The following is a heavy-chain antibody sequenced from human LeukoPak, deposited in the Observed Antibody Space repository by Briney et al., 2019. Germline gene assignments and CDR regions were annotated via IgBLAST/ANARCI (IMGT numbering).Heavy chain of an antibody. CDR1: GYTLTELS. CDR2: FDPEDGET. J-gene: IGHJ4*02. Sequence: GASVKVSCKVSGYTLTELSMHWVRQAPGKGLEWMGGFDPEDGETIYAQKFQGRVTMTEDPSTDTAYMELSSLRPEDTAVYYCATGVGYSSGWYTLDYWGQGTLVTVSS. D-gene: IGHD6-19*01. V-gene: IGHV1-24*01. CDR3: ATGVGYSSGWYTLDY.